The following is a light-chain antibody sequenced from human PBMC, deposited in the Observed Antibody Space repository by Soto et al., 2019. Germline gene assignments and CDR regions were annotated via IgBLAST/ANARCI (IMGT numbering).Light chain of an antibody. CDR1: QSVSSSY. CDR2: DAS. Sequence: IVLTQSPAILALSPGDRATLSCRASQSVSSSYLAWYQHKPGQAPRLLIYDASNRATGIPARFSGSGSGTDFTLTISSLEPEDFAVYYCQQRSNWPITFGQGTRLEIK. CDR3: QQRSNWPIT. V-gene: IGKV3-11*01. J-gene: IGKJ5*01.